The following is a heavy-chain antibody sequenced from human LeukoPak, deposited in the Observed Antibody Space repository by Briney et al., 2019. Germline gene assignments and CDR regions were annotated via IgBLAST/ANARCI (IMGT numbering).Heavy chain of an antibody. J-gene: IGHJ6*02. CDR2: INHSGST. D-gene: IGHD2-2*01. CDR1: SGSFSGYY. CDR3: ARSQYQLLWGSYYYYGMDV. V-gene: IGHV4-34*01. Sequence: SETLSLTCAVSSGSFSGYYWSWIRQPPGKGLEWIGEINHSGSTNYNPSLKSRVTISVDTSKNQFSLKLSSVTAADTAVYYCARSQYQLLWGSYYYYGMDVWGQGTTVTVSS.